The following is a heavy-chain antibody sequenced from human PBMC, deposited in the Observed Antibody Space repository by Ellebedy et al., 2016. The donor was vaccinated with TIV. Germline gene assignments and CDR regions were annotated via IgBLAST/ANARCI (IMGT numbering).Heavy chain of an antibody. J-gene: IGHJ6*02. D-gene: IGHD2-8*01. CDR1: GGSFSGYY. CDR2: INQSGST. V-gene: IGHV4-34*01. Sequence: SETLSLTXAVYGGSFSGYYWSWIRQPPGKGLEWIGEINQSGSTNHNPSLKSRVTISVDTSKNQFSLKLNSVTAADTAVYYCARDYGTSGSYYYYYGMDVWGQGTTVTVS. CDR3: ARDYGTSGSYYYYYGMDV.